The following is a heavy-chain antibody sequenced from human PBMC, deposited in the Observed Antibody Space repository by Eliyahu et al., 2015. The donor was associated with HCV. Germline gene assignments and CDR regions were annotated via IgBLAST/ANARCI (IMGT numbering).Heavy chain of an antibody. CDR1: GFTFXYFG. V-gene: IGHV3-33*08. J-gene: IGHJ1*01. Sequence: QEQLVESGGGVVQPGRSLXLSCAASGFTFXYFGMHWVRQAPGKGLEWVALIWYDGSNKYYADSVKGRFTTSRDNSKNTLYLQMNSLRAEDTAVYYCARGGTGRQTEYLQHWGQGTLVTVSS. CDR2: IWYDGSNK. CDR3: ARGGTGRQTEYLQH. D-gene: IGHD3-10*01.